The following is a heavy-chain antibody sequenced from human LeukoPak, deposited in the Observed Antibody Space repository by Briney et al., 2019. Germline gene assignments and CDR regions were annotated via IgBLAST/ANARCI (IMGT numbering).Heavy chain of an antibody. CDR2: ISYDGSNK. CDR1: GFTFSSYA. D-gene: IGHD1-26*01. Sequence: GGSLRLSCAASGFTFSSYAMHWVRQAPGKGLEWVAVISYDGSNKYYADSVKGRFTISRDNSKNTLYLQMNSLRAEDTAVYYCARAYGIVGAIEDYWGQGTLVTVSS. J-gene: IGHJ4*02. V-gene: IGHV3-30*04. CDR3: ARAYGIVGAIEDY.